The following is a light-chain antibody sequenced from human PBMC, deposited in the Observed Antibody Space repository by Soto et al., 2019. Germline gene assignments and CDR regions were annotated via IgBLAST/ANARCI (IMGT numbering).Light chain of an antibody. CDR1: SSNIGNNY. V-gene: IGLV1-51*02. CDR2: END. CDR3: ETWDSSLSAVV. J-gene: IGLJ2*01. Sequence: QSVLTQPPSVSAAPGQKVTISCSGSSSNIGNNYVSWYQQLPGTAPKLLIYENDKRPSGIPDRFSASKSGTSATLGITGLQTGDEADYYCETWDSSLSAVVFGGGTKVTVL.